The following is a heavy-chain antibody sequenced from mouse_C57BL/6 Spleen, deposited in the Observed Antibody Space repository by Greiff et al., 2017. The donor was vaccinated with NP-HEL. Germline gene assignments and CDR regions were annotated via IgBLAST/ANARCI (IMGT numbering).Heavy chain of an antibody. CDR2: IYPGSGST. D-gene: IGHD1-1*01. J-gene: IGHJ2*01. Sequence: QVQLQQPGAELVKPGASVKMSCKASGYTFTSYWITWVKQRPGQGLEWIGDIYPGSGSTNYIEKFKSKATLTVDTSSSTAYMQLSSLTSEDSAVYYCARDYYGSSYVNYWGQGTTLTVSS. CDR3: ARDYYGSSYVNY. CDR1: GYTFTSYW. V-gene: IGHV1-55*01.